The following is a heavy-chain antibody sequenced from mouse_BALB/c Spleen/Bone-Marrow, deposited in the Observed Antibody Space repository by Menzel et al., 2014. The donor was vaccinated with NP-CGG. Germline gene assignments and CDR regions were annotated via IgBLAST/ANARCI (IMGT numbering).Heavy chain of an antibody. J-gene: IGHJ4*01. CDR2: IWGDGST. Sequence: VQLQQSGPGLVAPSQSLSITCTVSGFSLTGYGVNWVRRPPGKGLEWLGMIWGDGSTDYNSALKSRLSISKDNSKSQVFLKMNSLQTDDTARYYCARDLGGYAMDYWGQGTSVTVSS. CDR1: GFSLTGYG. V-gene: IGHV2-6-7*01. CDR3: ARDLGGYAMDY. D-gene: IGHD4-1*01.